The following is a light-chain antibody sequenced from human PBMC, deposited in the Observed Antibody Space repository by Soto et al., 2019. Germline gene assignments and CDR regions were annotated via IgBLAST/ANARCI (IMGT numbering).Light chain of an antibody. V-gene: IGKV3-20*01. Sequence: EFVLTQSPGTLSLSPGERATLSCRASQGVVSSYLGWYQQKPGQAPRLLIYAASSRATGIPDRFSGSGAGTDFTLTISRMEPEDFAVYYCQKYGSSPITFGQGTRREIK. J-gene: IGKJ5*01. CDR3: QKYGSSPIT. CDR2: AAS. CDR1: QGVVSSY.